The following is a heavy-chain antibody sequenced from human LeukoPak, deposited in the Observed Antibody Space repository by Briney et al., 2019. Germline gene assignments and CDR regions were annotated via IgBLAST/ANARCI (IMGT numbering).Heavy chain of an antibody. D-gene: IGHD3-22*01. J-gene: IGHJ3*02. V-gene: IGHV4-4*07. CDR2: IYSDGNA. CDR3: ARGYDSSGYYYAPDAFDI. CDR1: GGSISSYY. Sequence: SETLSLTCTVSGGSISSYYCSWVRQPAGKGLEWIGRIYSDGNANYNSSLKSRVTMSVDTSKNQFSLKLSSVTAADTAVYYCARGYDSSGYYYAPDAFDIWGQGTMVTVSS.